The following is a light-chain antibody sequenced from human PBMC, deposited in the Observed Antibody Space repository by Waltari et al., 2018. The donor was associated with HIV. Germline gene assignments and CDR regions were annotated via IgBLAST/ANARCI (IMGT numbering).Light chain of an antibody. J-gene: IGKJ2*01. V-gene: IGKV3-11*01. CDR1: QSVSNS. CDR3: QQYNHWPPYT. CDR2: DAS. Sequence: EIVLTQSPATLSLSPGERATLSCRASQSVSNSLIWYQQKPGQAPRLLIYDASNRATGVPARFSGSGSGTDFTLTISSLEPEDFAVYYCQQYNHWPPYTFGQGTKLEIK.